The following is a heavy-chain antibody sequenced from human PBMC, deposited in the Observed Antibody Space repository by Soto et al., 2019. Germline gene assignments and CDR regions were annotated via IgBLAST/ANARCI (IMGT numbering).Heavy chain of an antibody. D-gene: IGHD3-10*01. J-gene: IGHJ4*02. CDR2: IWYDGSNK. V-gene: IGHV3-33*01. Sequence: GGSLRLSCAASGFTFSSYGMHWVRQAPGKGLEWVAVIWYDGSNKYYADSVKGRFTISRDNSKNTLYLQMNSLRAEDTAVYYCARDTSRGAALDYCGQGTLVTVSS. CDR3: ARDTSRGAALDY. CDR1: GFTFSSYG.